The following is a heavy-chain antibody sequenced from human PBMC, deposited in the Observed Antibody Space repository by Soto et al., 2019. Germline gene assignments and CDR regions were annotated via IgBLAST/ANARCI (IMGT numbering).Heavy chain of an antibody. CDR2: IYASGSP. J-gene: IGHJ4*02. V-gene: IGHV4-59*02. D-gene: IGHD1-26*01. CDR3: ARGVGSSPPQY. CDR1: GGSVSVYY. Sequence: PSETLSLTCTISGGSVSVYYWSWIRQSTGQGLEWIGYIYASGSPYYNPSLRSRVTISADTSMNQISLKLTSPTAADTAVYYCARGVGSSPPQYWGRGTLVTVSS.